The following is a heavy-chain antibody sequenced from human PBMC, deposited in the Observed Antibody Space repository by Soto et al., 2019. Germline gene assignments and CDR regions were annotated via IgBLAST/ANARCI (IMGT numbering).Heavy chain of an antibody. V-gene: IGHV1-46*02. Sequence: ASVKVSCKSSGYPFNIYYLHWVRQAPGQGLEWMGMIHPSGGGSTYAQKFLGRVTMTMDSSTSTVFMELTSLRSADTAVYYCARGGHIAVVTDSFDSWGQGTLVTVSS. J-gene: IGHJ4*02. D-gene: IGHD2-21*02. CDR3: ARGGHIAVVTDSFDS. CDR2: IHPSGGGS. CDR1: GYPFNIYY.